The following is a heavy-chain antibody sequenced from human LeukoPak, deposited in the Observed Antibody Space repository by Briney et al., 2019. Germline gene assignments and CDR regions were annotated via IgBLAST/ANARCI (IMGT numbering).Heavy chain of an antibody. CDR3: ARDPITMIVVVRGVFDY. J-gene: IGHJ4*02. Sequence: GGSLRLSCAASGFTFSSYAMYWVRQAPGKGLEWVAVISYDGSNKYYADSVKGRFTISRDNSKNTLYLQMNSLRAEDTAVYYCARDPITMIVVVRGVFDYWGQGTLVTVFS. V-gene: IGHV3-30-3*01. D-gene: IGHD3-22*01. CDR2: ISYDGSNK. CDR1: GFTFSSYA.